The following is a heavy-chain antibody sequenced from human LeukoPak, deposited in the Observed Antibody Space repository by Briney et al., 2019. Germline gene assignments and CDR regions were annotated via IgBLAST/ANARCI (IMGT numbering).Heavy chain of an antibody. D-gene: IGHD6-13*01. CDR3: AKVFTPNSWPKYYFDY. J-gene: IGHJ4*02. CDR2: ISYDGGAK. V-gene: IGHV3-30*18. Sequence: GGSLRLSCAGAGFSFSSYGMHWVRQAPGKGLEWVAVISYDGGAKYYADSVKGRFTISRDNSKNTLYLQMDSLRAEDTAVYYCAKVFTPNSWPKYYFDYWGQGTLVTVSS. CDR1: GFSFSSYG.